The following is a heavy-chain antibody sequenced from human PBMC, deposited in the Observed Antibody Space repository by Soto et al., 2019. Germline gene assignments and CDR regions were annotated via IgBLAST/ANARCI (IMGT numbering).Heavy chain of an antibody. J-gene: IGHJ5*02. Sequence: GGSLRLSCAASGFAFRSFTMNWVRQAPGKGLEWVSTISSNSAYIYYTDALRGRFTISRDNAKNSLHLQMNSLRAEDTAVYYCTRDASRDSSARGWFDPWGPGTLVTVSS. CDR1: GFAFRSFT. CDR2: ISSNSAYI. D-gene: IGHD6-13*01. CDR3: TRDASRDSSARGWFDP. V-gene: IGHV3-21*01.